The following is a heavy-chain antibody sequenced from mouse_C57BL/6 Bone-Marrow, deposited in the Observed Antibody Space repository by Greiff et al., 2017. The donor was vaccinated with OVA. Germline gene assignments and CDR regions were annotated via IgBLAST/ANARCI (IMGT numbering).Heavy chain of an antibody. Sequence: QVQLQQPGAELAKPGASVKVSCKASGYTFTSYWMHWVKQRPGQGLEWIGRIHPSDSDTNYNQKFKGKATLTVDKSSSTAYMQLSSLTSEDSAVYYCAILPYDGYYVRVWFAYWGQGTLVTVSA. J-gene: IGHJ3*01. D-gene: IGHD2-3*01. V-gene: IGHV1-74*01. CDR2: IHPSDSDT. CDR3: AILPYDGYYVRVWFAY. CDR1: GYTFTSYW.